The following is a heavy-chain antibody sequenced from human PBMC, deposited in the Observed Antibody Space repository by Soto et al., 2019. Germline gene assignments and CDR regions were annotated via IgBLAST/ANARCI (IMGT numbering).Heavy chain of an antibody. V-gene: IGHV3-7*01. CDR2: INQDGSAK. Sequence: EVQLVESGGGVVQPGGSLRLSCAVSGFTFGNQWMSWVRQAPGKGLEWVANINQDGSAKSHVDSVEGRFTISRDNAKNSLYLQMNSLRVEDTAVYYCARGPFWGQGPLVTASS. D-gene: IGHD3-3*02. CDR1: GFTFGNQW. CDR3: ARGPF. J-gene: IGHJ4*02.